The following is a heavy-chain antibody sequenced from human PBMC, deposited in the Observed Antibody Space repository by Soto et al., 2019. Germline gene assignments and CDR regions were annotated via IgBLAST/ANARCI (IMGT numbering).Heavy chain of an antibody. CDR1: EFTFSNFG. V-gene: IGHV3-30*18. CDR2: ISYDGSNR. J-gene: IGHJ6*02. D-gene: IGHD1-1*01. Sequence: GGSLRLSCAASEFTFSNFGMHWVRQAPGKGLEWVAVISYDGSNRNYADSVRGRFTISRDNSKNTLYLQMDSLTAEDTAVYYCAKDVGLDGDNSRYYYGMDVWGQGTTVTAP. CDR3: AKDVGLDGDNSRYYYGMDV.